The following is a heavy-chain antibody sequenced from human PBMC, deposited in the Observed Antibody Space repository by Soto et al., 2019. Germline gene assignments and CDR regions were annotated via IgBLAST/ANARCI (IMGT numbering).Heavy chain of an antibody. D-gene: IGHD3-16*02. CDR1: GYTFTSYD. V-gene: IGHV1-8*01. CDR2: MNPNSGNT. J-gene: IGHJ3*02. Sequence: QVQLVQSGAEVKKPGASVKVSCKASGYTFTSYDINWVRQATGQGLEWMGWMNPNSGNTGYAQKFQGRVTMTRNTSIRTAEMELGSLRVEDRVVYYCARARGVTFGGVIVRGGDAFDIWGQGTMVTVSS. CDR3: ARARGVTFGGVIVRGGDAFDI.